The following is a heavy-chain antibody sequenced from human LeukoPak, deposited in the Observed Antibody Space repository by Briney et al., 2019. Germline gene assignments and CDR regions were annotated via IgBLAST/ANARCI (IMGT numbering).Heavy chain of an antibody. Sequence: GRSLRLSCAASGFTFDDYAMHWVRQAPGKGLEWVSGISWNSGSTGYADSVKGRFTISRDNAKNSLYLQMNSLRAEDTALYYCAKSWVKQRPQTYYYYGMDVWGQGTTVTVSS. J-gene: IGHJ6*02. CDR1: GFTFDDYA. V-gene: IGHV3-9*01. D-gene: IGHD6-25*01. CDR3: AKSWVKQRPQTYYYYGMDV. CDR2: ISWNSGST.